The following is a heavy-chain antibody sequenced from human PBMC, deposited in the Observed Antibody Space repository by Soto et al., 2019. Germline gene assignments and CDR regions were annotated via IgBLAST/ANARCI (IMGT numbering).Heavy chain of an antibody. D-gene: IGHD2-2*02. J-gene: IGHJ6*02. CDR1: GGTFSSYA. V-gene: IGHV1-69*06. CDR2: VIPIFGTA. CDR3: ARGVVVVPAAIRDGRMDV. Sequence: SVKVSCEASGGTFSSYAISWVRQAPGQGLEWMGGVIPIFGTANYAQKFQGRVTITADKSTSTAYMELSSLRSEDTAVYYCARGVVVVPAAIRDGRMDVWGQGTTVTVSS.